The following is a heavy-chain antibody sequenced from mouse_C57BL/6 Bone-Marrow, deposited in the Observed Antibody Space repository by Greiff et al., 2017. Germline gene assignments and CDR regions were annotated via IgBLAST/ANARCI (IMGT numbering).Heavy chain of an antibody. V-gene: IGHV5-6*01. Sequence: EVHLVESGGDLVKPGGSLKLSCAASGFTFSSYGMSWVRQTPDKRLEWVATISSGGSYTYYPDSVKGRCTISRDNAKNTLYLQMSSLKSEDTAMYYCARHHAGFAYWGQGTLVTVSA. CDR2: ISSGGSYT. CDR1: GFTFSSYG. J-gene: IGHJ3*01. CDR3: ARHHAGFAY.